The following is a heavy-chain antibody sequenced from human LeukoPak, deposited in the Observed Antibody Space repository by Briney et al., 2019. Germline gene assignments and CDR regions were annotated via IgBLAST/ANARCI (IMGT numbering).Heavy chain of an antibody. CDR2: IYYSGST. J-gene: IGHJ4*02. CDR3: AKSPSGLYHYFDY. Sequence: SSETLSLTCTVSGGSISSYYWSWIRQPPGKGLEWIGYIYYSGSTNYNPSLKSRVTISVDTSKNQFSLKLSSVTAADTALYYCAKSPSGLYHYFDYWGQGSLVTVSS. D-gene: IGHD1-26*01. V-gene: IGHV4-59*01. CDR1: GGSISSYY.